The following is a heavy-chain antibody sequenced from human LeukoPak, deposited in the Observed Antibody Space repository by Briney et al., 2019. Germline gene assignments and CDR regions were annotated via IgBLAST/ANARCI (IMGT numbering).Heavy chain of an antibody. Sequence: GGSLRLSCAASGFTFSIFAMTWVRQAPGEGLEWVSTVRGSAGRTDYADSVKGRFTISRDNLKNTLYLQMNGLRAEDTAVYYCAKNRGHCVDGVCHNYYYMDVWGRGTTVTVSS. J-gene: IGHJ6*03. D-gene: IGHD2-8*02. CDR3: AKNRGHCVDGVCHNYYYMDV. V-gene: IGHV3-23*01. CDR2: VRGSAGRT. CDR1: GFTFSIFA.